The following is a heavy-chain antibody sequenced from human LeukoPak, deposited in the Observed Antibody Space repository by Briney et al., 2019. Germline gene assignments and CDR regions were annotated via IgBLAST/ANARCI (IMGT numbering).Heavy chain of an antibody. J-gene: IGHJ4*02. CDR3: ATVRDIIVGGGPYYFDY. CDR1: GYTFIGYY. Sequence: VSVKVSCKASGYTFIGYYLHWVRQAPGQGLEWMGWINPHNGDTKYAQKFQGRFTMTRDPSITPAYMDLSRLKSDYTAVYHCATVRDIIVGGGPYYFDYWGQGTLVRVSS. D-gene: IGHD2-15*01. V-gene: IGHV1-2*02. CDR2: INPHNGDT.